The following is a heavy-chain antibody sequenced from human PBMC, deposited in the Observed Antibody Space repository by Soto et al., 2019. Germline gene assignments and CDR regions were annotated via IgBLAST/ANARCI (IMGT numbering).Heavy chain of an antibody. V-gene: IGHV4-39*01. CDR1: GGSISSSSYY. Sequence: QLQLQESGPGLVKPSETLSLTCTVSGGSISSSSYYWGWIRQPPGKGLEWIGSIYYSGSTYYNPSLKSRVTISVDTSKNQFSLKLSSVTAADTAVYYCARPSKEQWLVRESLFDYWGQGTLVTVSS. J-gene: IGHJ4*02. D-gene: IGHD6-19*01. CDR2: IYYSGST. CDR3: ARPSKEQWLVRESLFDY.